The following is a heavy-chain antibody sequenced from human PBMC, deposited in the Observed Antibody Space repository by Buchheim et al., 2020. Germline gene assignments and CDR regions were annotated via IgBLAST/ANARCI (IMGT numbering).Heavy chain of an antibody. CDR1: GGSISSSSYY. J-gene: IGHJ6*02. D-gene: IGHD1-1*01. CDR2: IYYSGST. V-gene: IGHV4-39*07. CDR3: ARGKAGTTSAYYYYYGMDV. Sequence: QLQLQESGPGLVKPSETLSLTCTVSGGSISSSSYYWGWIRQPPGKGLEWIGSIYYSGSTYYNPSLKSRVTISVDTSKNQFSLKLISVTAADTAVYYCARGKAGTTSAYYYYYGMDVWGQGTT.